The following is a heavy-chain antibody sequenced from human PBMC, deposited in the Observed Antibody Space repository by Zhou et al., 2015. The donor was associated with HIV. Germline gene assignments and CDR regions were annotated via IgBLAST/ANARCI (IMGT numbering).Heavy chain of an antibody. V-gene: IGHV1-69*01. CDR3: ARPYRMITFGGVIADYYYYMDV. CDR2: IIPIFGTA. D-gene: IGHD3-16*02. CDR1: GGTFSSYA. Sequence: QVQLVQSGAEVKKPGSSVKVSCKASGGTFSSYAISWVRQAPGQGLEWMGGIIPIFGTANYAQKFQGRVTITADESTSTAYMELSSLRSEDTAVYYCARPYRMITFGGVIADYYYYMDVWGKGTTVTVSS. J-gene: IGHJ6*03.